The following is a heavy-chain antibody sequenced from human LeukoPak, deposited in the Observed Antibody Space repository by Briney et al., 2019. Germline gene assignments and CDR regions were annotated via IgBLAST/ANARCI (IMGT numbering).Heavy chain of an antibody. CDR2: INSDGTTT. Sequence: PGGSLRLSCAASGFTFSSYWIHWVRQAPGKGLVWVSIINSDGTTTNYADSVKGRFTISRDNAKNTLYLQLNSLRPEDTAVYYCARDYSSWFDYWGRGTLVTVSS. J-gene: IGHJ4*02. D-gene: IGHD6-6*01. CDR3: ARDYSSWFDY. V-gene: IGHV3-74*01. CDR1: GFTFSSYW.